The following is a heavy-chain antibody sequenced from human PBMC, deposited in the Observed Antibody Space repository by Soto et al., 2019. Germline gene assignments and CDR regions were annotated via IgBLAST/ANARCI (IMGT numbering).Heavy chain of an antibody. CDR3: VRDDEKTYAFYS. V-gene: IGHV1-69*12. CDR2: ITPMFGVA. D-gene: IGHD3-3*01. Sequence: QVHVVQSGAKVKEPGSSVRVSCKASGGSFHKFGFNWVRQAPGQGLQWMGDITPMFGVAEYAQRLQDRLTISADDSTETIYMELRSLRSEDTAMYYCVRDDEKTYAFYSWGPGTMVTVSS. J-gene: IGHJ3*01. CDR1: GGSFHKFG.